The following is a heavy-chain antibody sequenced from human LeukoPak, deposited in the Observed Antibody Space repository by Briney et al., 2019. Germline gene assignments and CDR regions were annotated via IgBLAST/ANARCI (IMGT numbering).Heavy chain of an antibody. Sequence: GRSLRLSCAASGFTFSSYAMHWVRQAPGKGLEWVAVISYDGSNKYYADSVKGRFTISRDNSKNTLCLQMNSLRAEDTAVCYCARDRRYYGSGSSIDYWGQGTLVTVSS. J-gene: IGHJ4*02. CDR3: ARDRRYYGSGSSIDY. V-gene: IGHV3-30*04. CDR2: ISYDGSNK. D-gene: IGHD3-10*01. CDR1: GFTFSSYA.